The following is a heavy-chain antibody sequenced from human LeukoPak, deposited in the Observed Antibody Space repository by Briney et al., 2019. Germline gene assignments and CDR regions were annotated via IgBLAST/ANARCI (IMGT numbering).Heavy chain of an antibody. CDR2: IKQDGSEK. CDR1: GFIFSGNW. CDR3: ARGDDWNDVGYFDY. Sequence: GGSLRLSCAASGFIFSGNWMNWVRQAPGKGLEWVANIKQDGSEKYYVDSVKGRFTISRDNAKKSLYLQMNSLRAEDTAVYYCARGDDWNDVGYFDYWGQGTLVTVSS. V-gene: IGHV3-7*03. D-gene: IGHD1-1*01. J-gene: IGHJ4*02.